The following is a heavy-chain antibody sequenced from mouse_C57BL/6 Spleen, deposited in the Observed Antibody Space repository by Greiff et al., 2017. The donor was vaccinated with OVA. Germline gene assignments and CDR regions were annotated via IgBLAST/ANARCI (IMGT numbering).Heavy chain of an antibody. CDR3: ARSPFSYYGSSPFAY. V-gene: IGHV1-55*01. J-gene: IGHJ3*01. CDR2: IYPGSGST. D-gene: IGHD1-1*01. Sequence: VQLQQPGAELVKPGASVKMSCKASGYTFTSYWITWVKPRPGQGLEWIGDIYPGSGSTNYNEKFKSKATLTVETSSSTAYMQLSSLTSEDSAVYYCARSPFSYYGSSPFAYWGQGTLVTVSA. CDR1: GYTFTSYW.